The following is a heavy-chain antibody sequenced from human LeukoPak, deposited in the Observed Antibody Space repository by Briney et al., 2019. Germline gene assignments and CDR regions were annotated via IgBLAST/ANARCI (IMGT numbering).Heavy chain of an antibody. CDR1: GFTFSRYY. Sequence: GGSLRLSCAASGFTFSRYYMNWVRQAPGKGLEWVSSISGSTNYIYYADSVKGRFTISRDNAKNSLFLQMNSLRAEDTAFYYCARPRAGTTGRLQPFDYWGQGSLVTVSS. J-gene: IGHJ4*02. V-gene: IGHV3-21*01. D-gene: IGHD1-1*01. CDR3: ARPRAGTTGRLQPFDY. CDR2: ISGSTNYI.